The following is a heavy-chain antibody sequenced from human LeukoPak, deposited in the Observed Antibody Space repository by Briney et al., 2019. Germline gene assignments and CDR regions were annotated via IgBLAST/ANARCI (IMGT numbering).Heavy chain of an antibody. D-gene: IGHD5-12*01. Sequence: PSETLSLTCAVYGGSFSGYYCSWIRQPPGKGLEWIGEINHSGSTNYNPSLKSRVTISVDTSKNQFSLKLSSVTAADTAVYYCASGARRYGGSRASQWGQGTMVTVSS. CDR1: GGSFSGYY. J-gene: IGHJ3*01. CDR2: INHSGST. CDR3: ASGARRYGGSRASQ. V-gene: IGHV4-34*01.